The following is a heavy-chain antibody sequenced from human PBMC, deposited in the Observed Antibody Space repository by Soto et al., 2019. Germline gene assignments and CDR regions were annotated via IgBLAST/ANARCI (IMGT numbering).Heavy chain of an antibody. J-gene: IGHJ4*02. CDR3: ARGLHSLFDY. Sequence: GGALRLSCSASGFTFSSYWMSWVRQAPGKGLEWVAVISYDGSNKYYADSVKGRFTISRDNSNNTLYVQMTSLRAEDTAVYYCARGLHSLFDYWGQGTLVTVSS. CDR1: GFTFSSYW. CDR2: ISYDGSNK. V-gene: IGHV3-30*03. D-gene: IGHD2-21*01.